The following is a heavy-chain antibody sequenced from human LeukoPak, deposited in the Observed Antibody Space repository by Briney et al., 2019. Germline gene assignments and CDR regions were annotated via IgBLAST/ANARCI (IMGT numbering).Heavy chain of an antibody. D-gene: IGHD6-13*01. CDR3: ARASWVSSIDAVR. V-gene: IGHV3-23*01. CDR1: GLSFSSFA. J-gene: IGHJ4*02. Sequence: AGGSLRLSCAASGLSFSSFAMSWVRQGPATGLGWVSSIRSNGETFYADSVKGRFTLSSDISRNTVYFQLNNLRVEDTAIYYCARASWVSSIDAVRWGQGTLVTVSS. CDR2: IRSNGET.